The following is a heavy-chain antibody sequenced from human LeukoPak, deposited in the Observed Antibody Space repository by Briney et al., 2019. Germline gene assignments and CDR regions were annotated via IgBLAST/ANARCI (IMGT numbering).Heavy chain of an antibody. D-gene: IGHD3-10*01. V-gene: IGHV3-30*02. CDR1: GLTFSSYG. J-gene: IGHJ4*02. CDR2: TRFDGSDK. Sequence: GGSLRLSCAASGLTFSSYGIRWVRQSPGKGLKWVTLTRFDGSDKYYADSVKGRLTLSRENSENTLYLQMNSLTVQDTAVYYCARDVGGSGIIDYWGQGTQVIAAS. CDR3: ARDVGGSGIIDY.